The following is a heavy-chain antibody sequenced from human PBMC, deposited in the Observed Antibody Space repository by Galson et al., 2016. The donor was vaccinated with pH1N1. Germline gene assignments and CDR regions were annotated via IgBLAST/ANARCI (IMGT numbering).Heavy chain of an antibody. D-gene: IGHD4-17*01. CDR1: GSNSDYN. J-gene: IGHJ3*02. Sequence: SLRLSCAASGSNSDYNMNWVRLAPGKGLDWVSSISGSGGRKHYADSVQGRFIISRDNSKNTLYLQMNSLRPGDTALYFCAKGGYGDYGLDVFDIWGQGTMVIVSS. CDR2: ISGSGGRK. CDR3: AKGGYGDYGLDVFDI. V-gene: IGHV3-23*01.